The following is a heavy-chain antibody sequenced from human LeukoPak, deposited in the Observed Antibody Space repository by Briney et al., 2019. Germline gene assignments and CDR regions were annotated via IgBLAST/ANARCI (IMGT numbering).Heavy chain of an antibody. Sequence: SETLSLTCNVSDGSISSGGYYWSWIRQHPGKGLEWIGYIYYSGSTYYNPSLKSRITISVDTSKNQFSLKLSSVTAADTAAYYCAIVDHGANPNDVYYFDYWGQGTLVTVSS. J-gene: IGHJ4*02. D-gene: IGHD4-23*01. V-gene: IGHV4-31*03. CDR1: DGSISSGGYY. CDR3: AIVDHGANPNDVYYFDY. CDR2: IYYSGST.